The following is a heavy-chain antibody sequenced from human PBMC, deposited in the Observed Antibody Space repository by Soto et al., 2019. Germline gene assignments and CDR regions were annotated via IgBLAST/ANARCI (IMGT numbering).Heavy chain of an antibody. CDR3: ARVGGDIVVVPAARSYYYYGMDV. CDR2: IIPIFGTA. Sequence: QVQLVQSGAEVKKPGSSVKVSCKASGGTFSSYAISWVRQAPGQGLEWMGGIIPIFGTANYAQKFQGRVTINADESTSTAYMELSSLRTEDTAVYYYARVGGDIVVVPAARSYYYYGMDVWGQGTTVTVSS. CDR1: GGTFSSYA. J-gene: IGHJ6*02. V-gene: IGHV1-69*01. D-gene: IGHD2-2*01.